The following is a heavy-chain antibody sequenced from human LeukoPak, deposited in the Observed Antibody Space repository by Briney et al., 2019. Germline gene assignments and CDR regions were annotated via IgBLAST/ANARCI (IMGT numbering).Heavy chain of an antibody. CDR3: ARDLISCPGGTCQLGAFDI. CDR2: ISYDGSNK. D-gene: IGHD2-15*01. J-gene: IGHJ3*02. Sequence: PGRSLRLSCAASGFTFSSYGMHWVRQAPGKGLEWVAVISYDGSNKYYADSVKGRFTISRDNSKNTLYLQMNSLRAEDTAVYYCARDLISCPGGTCQLGAFDIWGQGTMVTVSS. CDR1: GFTFSSYG. V-gene: IGHV3-30*03.